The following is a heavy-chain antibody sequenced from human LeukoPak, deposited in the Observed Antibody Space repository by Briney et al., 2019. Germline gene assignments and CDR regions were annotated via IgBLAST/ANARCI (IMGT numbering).Heavy chain of an antibody. V-gene: IGHV4-39*01. D-gene: IGHD3-10*01. CDR2: IYYSGST. CDR1: GGSISSSSYY. CDR3: ARLWLGNYFDY. J-gene: IGHJ4*02. Sequence: PSETLSLTCTVSGGSISSSSYYWGWIRQPPGKGLGWIGSIYYSGSTYYNPSLKSRVTISVDTSKNQFSLKLSSVTAADTAVYYCARLWLGNYFDYWGQGTLVTVSS.